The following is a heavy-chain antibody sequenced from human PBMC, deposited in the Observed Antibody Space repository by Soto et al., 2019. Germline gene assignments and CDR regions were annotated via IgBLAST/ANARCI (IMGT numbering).Heavy chain of an antibody. CDR1: AFTFSRHG. V-gene: IGHV3-33*01. CDR2: LWSDGSNQ. J-gene: IGHJ6*03. CDR3: ARESTCGEYNHNYMDV. D-gene: IGHD3-10*01. Sequence: QVQLVESGGGVVQPGGSLRLSCAASAFTFSRHGMHWVRQAPGTGLQWVGALWSDGSNQRYAGSVKGRFTMSRDNSKNTLYLQMNSPRAEDTAVYYCARESTCGEYNHNYMDVWGTGITVCVSS.